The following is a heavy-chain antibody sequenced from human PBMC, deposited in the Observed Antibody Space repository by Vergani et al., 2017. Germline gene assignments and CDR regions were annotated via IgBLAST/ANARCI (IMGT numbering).Heavy chain of an antibody. V-gene: IGHV3-23*01. CDR2: ISGSGGST. CDR3: ARVAMMGYGMDV. CDR1: GFTFSSYA. D-gene: IGHD2-2*01. J-gene: IGHJ6*02. Sequence: EVQLLESGGGLVQPGGSLRLSCAASGFTFSSYAMSWVRQAPGKGLEWVSAISGSGGSTYYADSVKGRFTISRDNSRNTLYLQMNSLRAEDTAVYYCARVAMMGYGMDVWGQGTTVTVSS.